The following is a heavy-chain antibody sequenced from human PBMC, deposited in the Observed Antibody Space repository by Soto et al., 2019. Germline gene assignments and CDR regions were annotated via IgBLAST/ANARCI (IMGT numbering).Heavy chain of an antibody. D-gene: IGHD3-22*01. V-gene: IGHV3-30*18. Sequence: QVQLVESGGGVVQPGRSLRLSCAASGFTFSSYGMHWVRQAPGKGLEWVAVISYDGSNKYYADSVKGRFTISRDNSKNTLYLQMNSLRAEDTAVYYCANEYYYDSSGYYYGGAFEIWGQGTMVTVSS. J-gene: IGHJ3*02. CDR2: ISYDGSNK. CDR1: GFTFSSYG. CDR3: ANEYYYDSSGYYYGGAFEI.